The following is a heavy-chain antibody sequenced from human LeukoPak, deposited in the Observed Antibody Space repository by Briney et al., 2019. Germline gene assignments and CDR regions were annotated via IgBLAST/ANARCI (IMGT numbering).Heavy chain of an antibody. J-gene: IGHJ5*02. CDR3: ARDRGYDILTGSRAGFDP. D-gene: IGHD3-9*01. CDR2: IYYSGST. CDR1: GGSISSSSYY. V-gene: IGHV4-39*07. Sequence: SETLSLTCTVSGGSISSSSYYWGWIRQPPGKGLEWIGSIYYSGSTYYNPSLKSRVAISVDTSKNQFSLKLSSVTAADTAVYYCARDRGYDILTGSRAGFDPWGQGTLVTVSS.